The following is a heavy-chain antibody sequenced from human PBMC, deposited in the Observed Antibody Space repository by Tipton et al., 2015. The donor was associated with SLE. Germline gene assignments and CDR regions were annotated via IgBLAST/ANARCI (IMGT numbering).Heavy chain of an antibody. CDR3: ARVPYCSGGSCYPTDDY. D-gene: IGHD2-15*01. CDR2: MNPNSGNT. V-gene: IGHV1-8*01. Sequence: VQLVQSGAEVKKPGASVKVSCKASGYTFTSYDINWVRQATGQGLEWMGWMNPNSGNTGYAQKFQGRVTMTRNTSISTAYMELSSLRSEDTAVYYCARVPYCSGGSCYPTDDYWGQGTLVTVSS. J-gene: IGHJ4*02. CDR1: GYTFTSYD.